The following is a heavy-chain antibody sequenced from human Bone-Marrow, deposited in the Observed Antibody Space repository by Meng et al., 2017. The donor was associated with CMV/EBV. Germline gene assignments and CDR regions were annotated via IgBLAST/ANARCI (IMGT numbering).Heavy chain of an antibody. J-gene: IGHJ6*02. CDR1: GYTFTSYY. CDR2: INPSGGST. Sequence: ASVKVSCKASGYTFTSYYMHWVRQAPGQGLEWMGIINPSGGSTSYAQKFQGRVTMTRDTSTSTVYMELSSLRSEDTAVYYCARGEAGTTVTTGVYYYGMDVWGQGTTVTVSS. CDR3: ARGEAGTTVTTGVYYYGMDV. V-gene: IGHV1-46*01. D-gene: IGHD4-11*01.